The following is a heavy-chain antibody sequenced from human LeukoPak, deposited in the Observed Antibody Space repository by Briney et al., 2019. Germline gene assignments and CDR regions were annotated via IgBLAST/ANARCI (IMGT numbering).Heavy chain of an antibody. CDR1: GFTFSSYA. J-gene: IGHJ3*02. CDR2: ISGCGSGT. CDR3: AKAVGSSGYFSRDAFDI. D-gene: IGHD3-22*01. Sequence: GGSLRLSYAPSGFTFSSYAMSWVRQAPGKGLESVAVISGCGSGTYYADSVRGRFTISRDNSKNTVYLQMNSLRAEDTAIYYCAKAVGSSGYFSRDAFDIWGQGTMVTVS. V-gene: IGHV3-23*01.